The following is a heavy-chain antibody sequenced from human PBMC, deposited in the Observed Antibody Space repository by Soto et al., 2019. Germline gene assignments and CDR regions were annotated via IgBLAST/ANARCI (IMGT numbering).Heavy chain of an antibody. CDR3: ARSDTLSLRYIYGLPFDY. V-gene: IGHV4-59*01. Sequence: SETLSLTCTVSGGSISSYYWSWIRQPPGKGLEWIGYIYYSGSTNYNPSLKSRVIISVDTSKNQFSLKLSSVTAADTAVYYCARSDTLSLRYIYGLPFDYLGHGTLVTVSS. CDR1: GGSISSYY. CDR2: IYYSGST. J-gene: IGHJ4*01. D-gene: IGHD5-18*01.